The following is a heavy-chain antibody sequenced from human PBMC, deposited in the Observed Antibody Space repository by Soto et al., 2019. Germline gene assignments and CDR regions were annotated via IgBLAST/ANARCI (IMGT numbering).Heavy chain of an antibody. CDR1: GFTFSSYA. Sequence: GGSLRLSCAASGFTFSSYAMSWVRQAPGKGLEWVSAISGSGGSTYYADSVKGRFTISRDNSKNTLYLQMNSLRAEDTAVYYCAKDRRYCSGGSCYITHFGAFDIWGQGTMVTVSS. J-gene: IGHJ3*02. D-gene: IGHD2-15*01. V-gene: IGHV3-23*01. CDR3: AKDRRYCSGGSCYITHFGAFDI. CDR2: ISGSGGST.